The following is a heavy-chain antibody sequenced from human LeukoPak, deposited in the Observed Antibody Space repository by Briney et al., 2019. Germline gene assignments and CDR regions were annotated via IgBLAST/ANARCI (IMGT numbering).Heavy chain of an antibody. J-gene: IGHJ4*02. D-gene: IGHD3-22*01. V-gene: IGHV5-51*01. CDR3: ARHLSDSSGYYSPFDY. CDR2: VYPDDSDT. CDR1: GYSFTSYW. Sequence: GESLKISCKGSGYSFTSYWIGWVRQMPGKGLEWMGIVYPDDSDTRYSPSFQGQVTISADKSISTAYLQWSSLKASDTAMYYCARHLSDSSGYYSPFDYWGQGTLVTVSS.